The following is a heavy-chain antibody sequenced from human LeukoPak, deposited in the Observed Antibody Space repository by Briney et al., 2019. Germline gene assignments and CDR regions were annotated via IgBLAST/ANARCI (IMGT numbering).Heavy chain of an antibody. CDR2: INPSGGST. J-gene: IGHJ4*02. CDR3: ARAGGSYYEPPPALDY. CDR1: GYTFTSYY. V-gene: IGHV1-46*01. D-gene: IGHD1-26*01. Sequence: GASVKVSCKASGYTFTSYYMHWVRQAPGQGLEWMGIINPSGGSTSYAQKFQGRVTMTRDTSTSTVYMELSSLRSEDTAVYYCARAGGSYYEPPPALDYWGQGTLVTVSS.